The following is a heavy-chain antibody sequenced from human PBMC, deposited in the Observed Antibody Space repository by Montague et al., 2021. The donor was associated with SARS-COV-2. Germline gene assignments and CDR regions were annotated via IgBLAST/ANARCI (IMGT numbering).Heavy chain of an antibody. V-gene: IGHV3-33*01. D-gene: IGHD1-26*01. Sequence: SLRLSCAASGLTFSSYGMHWVRQAPGKGLEWVAVIWYDGSNKYYADSVEGRFTISRDNSKNTLYLQMNSLRAEDTAVYYCARDLVGAYYYMDVWGKGTTVTVSS. CDR1: GLTFSSYG. J-gene: IGHJ6*03. CDR3: ARDLVGAYYYMDV. CDR2: IWYDGSNK.